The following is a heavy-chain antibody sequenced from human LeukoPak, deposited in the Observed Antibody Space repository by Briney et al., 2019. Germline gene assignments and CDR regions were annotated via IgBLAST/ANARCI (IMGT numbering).Heavy chain of an antibody. CDR3: ARDQGPVRGVDYYYFGMDV. V-gene: IGHV1-69*13. D-gene: IGHD3-10*01. J-gene: IGHJ6*04. CDR2: MIPIFGTA. Sequence: ASVKVSCKASGGIFSSYAISWVRQAPGQGLEWMGGMIPIFGTANYAQKYQGRVTITADEYTSTAYMELSSLRSEDTAVYYCARDQGPVRGVDYYYFGMDVWGKGTTVTVSS. CDR1: GGIFSSYA.